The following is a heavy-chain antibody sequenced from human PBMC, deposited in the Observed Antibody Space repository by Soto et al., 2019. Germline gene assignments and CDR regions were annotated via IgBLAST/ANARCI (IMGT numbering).Heavy chain of an antibody. CDR3: AKVEGSPGIAAAAASFDY. J-gene: IGHJ4*02. Sequence: GGSLRLSCAASGFTFSSYAMSWVRQAPGKGLEWVSAISGSGGSTYYADSVKGRFTISRDNSKNTLYLQMNSLGAEDTAVYYCAKVEGSPGIAAAAASFDYWGQGTLVTVSS. CDR2: ISGSGGST. CDR1: GFTFSSYA. D-gene: IGHD6-13*01. V-gene: IGHV3-23*01.